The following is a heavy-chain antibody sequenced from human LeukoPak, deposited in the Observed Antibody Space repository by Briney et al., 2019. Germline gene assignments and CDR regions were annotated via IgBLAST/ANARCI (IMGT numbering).Heavy chain of an antibody. D-gene: IGHD1-7*01. V-gene: IGHV4-34*01. J-gene: IGHJ3*02. CDR1: GASFSGYY. CDR2: INHSGST. CDR3: ARTAGITGTTDAFDI. Sequence: SETLSLTCAVYGASFSGYYWSWIRQPPGKGLEWIGEINHSGSTNYNPSLKSRVTISVDTSKNQFSLKLSSVTAADTAVYYCARTAGITGTTDAFDIWGQGTMVTVSS.